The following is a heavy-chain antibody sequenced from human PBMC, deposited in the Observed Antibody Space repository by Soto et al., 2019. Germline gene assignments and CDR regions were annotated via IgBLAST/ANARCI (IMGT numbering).Heavy chain of an antibody. CDR2: IKQDGSEK. V-gene: IGHV3-7*03. CDR1: GFTFSSYW. D-gene: IGHD5-18*01. Sequence: EVQLVESGGGLVQPGGSLRLSCAASGFTFSSYWMSWVRQAPGKGLEWVANIKQDGSEKYYVDSVKGRFTISRDNAKNSLYLQMNRLRAEDTAVYYCAGTWIQLWPVGYWGQGTLVTVSS. J-gene: IGHJ4*02. CDR3: AGTWIQLWPVGY.